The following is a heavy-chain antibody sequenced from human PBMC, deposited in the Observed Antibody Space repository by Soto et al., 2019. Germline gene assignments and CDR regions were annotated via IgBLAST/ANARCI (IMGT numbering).Heavy chain of an antibody. Sequence: QVQLQESGPGLVKPSQNLSLTCTVSSASISSAAYYWSWIRQHPGKGMEWIGYISHSGSTYYNPSLNSRVINAVDTCKNQFSRQLNSVKAADTDGYYCAREYTYCSNFFECWGQRALVAVYS. CDR1: SASISSAAYY. CDR2: ISHSGST. J-gene: IGHJ4*02. CDR3: AREYTYCSNFFEC. V-gene: IGHV4-31*03. D-gene: IGHD2-2*02.